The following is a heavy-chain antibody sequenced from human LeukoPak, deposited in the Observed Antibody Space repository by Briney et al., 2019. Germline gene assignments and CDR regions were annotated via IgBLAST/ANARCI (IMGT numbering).Heavy chain of an antibody. CDR1: GFTFSSYA. CDR2: ISGSGANT. D-gene: IGHD2/OR15-2a*01. V-gene: IGHV3-23*01. J-gene: IGHJ4*02. Sequence: GGSLGLSCAASGFTFSSYAMSWVRQAPGKGLEWVSTISGSGANTYYADSVKGRFTISRDNSRNTLYLQMNSLRAEDTAIYYCAKERPQTTSFDYWGQGALVTVSS. CDR3: AKERPQTTSFDY.